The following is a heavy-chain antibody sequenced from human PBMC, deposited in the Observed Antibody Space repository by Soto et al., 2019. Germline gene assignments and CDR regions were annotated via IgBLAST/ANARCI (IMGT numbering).Heavy chain of an antibody. CDR3: AKGEGLGYCSSTSCYGPFDY. D-gene: IGHD2-2*01. J-gene: IGHJ4*02. CDR1: GFTFDDYA. CDR2: ISWNSGSI. V-gene: IGHV3-9*01. Sequence: EVQLVESGGGLVQPGRSLRLSCAASGFTFDDYAMHWVRQAPGKGLEWVSGISWNSGSIGYADSVKCRFTISRDNAKNSMYLQMNSLIAEDTALYYCAKGEGLGYCSSTSCYGPFDYWGQVTLVTVSS.